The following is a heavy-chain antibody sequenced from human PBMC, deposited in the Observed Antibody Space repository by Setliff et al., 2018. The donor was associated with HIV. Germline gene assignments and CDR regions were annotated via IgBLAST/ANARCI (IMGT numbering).Heavy chain of an antibody. CDR2: INPSSGST. V-gene: IGHV1-46*01. Sequence: ASVKVSCKASGGTFSNFAISWVRQAPGQGLEWMGIINPSSGSTTYAQKFQGRVTMTRDTSANTAYMELSRLRSDDTAVFYCARGTTATDYYYYMDVWGKGTSVTVSS. D-gene: IGHD4-17*01. CDR3: ARGTTATDYYYYMDV. J-gene: IGHJ6*03. CDR1: GGTFSNFA.